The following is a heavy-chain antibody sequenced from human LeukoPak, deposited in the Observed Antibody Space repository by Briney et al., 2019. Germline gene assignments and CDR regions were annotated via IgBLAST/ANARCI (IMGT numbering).Heavy chain of an antibody. Sequence: PGGSLRLSCAASGFSFRDFWMTWVRQAPGKGLEWVANINQDGGVKYYVDSVKGRFTISRDNAKNTLYLQMNSLRAEDTAVYYCASFPPYYYGSGSYYYYMDVWGKGTTVTVSS. D-gene: IGHD3-10*01. CDR1: GFSFRDFW. CDR2: INQDGGVK. CDR3: ASFPPYYYGSGSYYYYMDV. J-gene: IGHJ6*03. V-gene: IGHV3-7*02.